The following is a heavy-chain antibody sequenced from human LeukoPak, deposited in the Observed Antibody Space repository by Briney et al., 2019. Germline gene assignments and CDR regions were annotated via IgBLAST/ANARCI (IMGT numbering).Heavy chain of an antibody. V-gene: IGHV3-72*01. J-gene: IGHJ4*02. CDR3: ARGGAYYYDSSGYSGFDY. CDR2: TRNKANSYTT. Sequence: GGSLRLSCAASGFTFSDHYMDWVRQAPGKGLEWVGRTRNKANSYTTEYAASVKGRFTISRDDSKNSLYLQMNSLKTEDTAVYYCARGGAYYYDSSGYSGFDYWGQGTLVTVSS. CDR1: GFTFSDHY. D-gene: IGHD3-22*01.